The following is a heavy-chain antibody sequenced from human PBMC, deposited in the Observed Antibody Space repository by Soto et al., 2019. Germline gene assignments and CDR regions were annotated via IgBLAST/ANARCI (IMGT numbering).Heavy chain of an antibody. D-gene: IGHD6-6*01. CDR2: IWYDGSNK. J-gene: IGHJ4*02. V-gene: IGHV3-33*01. Sequence: GGSLRLSCAASGFTFSSYGMHWVRQAPGKGLEWVAVIWYDGSNKYYADSVKGRFTISRDNSKNTLYLQMNSLRAEDTAVYYCARDILTEYSSSSCLWNWGQGTLVTVSS. CDR1: GFTFSSYG. CDR3: ARDILTEYSSSSCLWN.